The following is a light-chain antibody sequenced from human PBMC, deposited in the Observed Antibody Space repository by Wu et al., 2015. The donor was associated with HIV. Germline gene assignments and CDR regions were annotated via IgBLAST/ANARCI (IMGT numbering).Light chain of an antibody. Sequence: EIVLTQSPATLPLSPGERATLSCRASQSISANYVAWYQLKSGQAPRLLIFGVSNRAAGVPPRFSGSGSGTDFTLTISRLEPEDFAVYYCQQYGGSPPTFGQGAKVEIK. CDR3: QQYGGSPPT. V-gene: IGKV3-20*01. CDR2: GVS. CDR1: QSISANY. J-gene: IGKJ1*01.